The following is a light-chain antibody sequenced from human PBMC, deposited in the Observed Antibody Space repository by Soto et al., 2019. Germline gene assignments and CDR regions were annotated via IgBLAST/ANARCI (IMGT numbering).Light chain of an antibody. CDR1: QSVSSSY. CDR2: GAS. J-gene: IGKJ1*01. V-gene: IGKV3-20*01. Sequence: EIVLTQSPGTLSLSPGERATLSCRARQSVSSSYLAWYQQKPGQAPRLLIYGASSRATGIPDRFSGSGSGTAVTLTISRLEPEDFAVYYCQQYGSSPGTFGQGTKVEIK. CDR3: QQYGSSPGT.